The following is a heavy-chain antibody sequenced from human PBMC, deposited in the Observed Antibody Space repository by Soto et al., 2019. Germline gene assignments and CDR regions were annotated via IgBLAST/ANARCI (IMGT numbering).Heavy chain of an antibody. V-gene: IGHV1-18*01. Sequence: ASVKASRKASGYPLNSHVIRLVPQAPGQGLEWMGWISAYNGNTNYAQKLQGRVTMTTDTSTSTAYMELRSLRSDDTAVYYCARGGGYGDSDYWGQGTLVTVSS. D-gene: IGHD4-17*01. CDR1: GYPLNSHV. J-gene: IGHJ4*02. CDR2: ISAYNGNT. CDR3: ARGGGYGDSDY.